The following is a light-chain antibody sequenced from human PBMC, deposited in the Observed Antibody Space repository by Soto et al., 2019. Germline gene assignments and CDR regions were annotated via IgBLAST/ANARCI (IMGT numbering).Light chain of an antibody. CDR2: LAS. CDR1: QSLLYSNGYNY. CDR3: MQVLQTPLT. V-gene: IGKV2-28*01. Sequence: DIVMTQSPLSLPVTPGEPASISCRSSQSLLYSNGYNYVDWYLQKPGQPPQLLIFLASSRASGVPDRFNGSGSGTDFTLRITTVEAEDVGVYYCMQVLQTPLTFGGWTKLELK. J-gene: IGKJ4*01.